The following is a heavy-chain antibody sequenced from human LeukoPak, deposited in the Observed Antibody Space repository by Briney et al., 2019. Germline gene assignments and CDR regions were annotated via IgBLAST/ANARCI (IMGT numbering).Heavy chain of an antibody. J-gene: IGHJ4*02. V-gene: IGHV3-53*04. Sequence: GGSLRLSCAASGFTVSSNYMSWVPQAPGKGLEWVSVIYSGGSTYYADSVKGRFTISRHNSKNTLYLQMNSLNAEYTAVYYCARELYYYGSGTQYYFDYWGQGTLVTVSS. CDR2: IYSGGST. CDR3: ARELYYYGSGTQYYFDY. CDR1: GFTVSSNY. D-gene: IGHD3-10*01.